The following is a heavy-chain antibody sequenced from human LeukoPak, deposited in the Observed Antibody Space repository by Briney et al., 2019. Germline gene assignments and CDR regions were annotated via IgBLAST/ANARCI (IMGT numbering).Heavy chain of an antibody. V-gene: IGHV3-23*01. CDR2: ISGSGGST. J-gene: IGHJ4*02. CDR3: AKESTFVVVPAAIPDC. D-gene: IGHD2-2*02. CDR1: GFTFSSYA. Sequence: GGSLRLSCAASGFTFSSYAMCWVRQAPGKGLEWVSAISGSGGSTYYADSVKGRFTISRDNSKNTLYLQMNSLRAEDTAVYYCAKESTFVVVPAAIPDCWGQGTLVTVSS.